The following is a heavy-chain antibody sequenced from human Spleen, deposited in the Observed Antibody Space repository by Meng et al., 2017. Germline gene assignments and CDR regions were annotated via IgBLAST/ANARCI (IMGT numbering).Heavy chain of an antibody. CDR1: GFTFSNYA. Sequence: GESLKISCAASGFTFSNYAMHWVRQAPGKGLEWVAVISYDGSDKYYADSVKGRFTISRDNSKNTLYLQMNSLRVEDTAVYYCASDIAYGSGSPPAIYGLDVWGQGTTVTVSS. CDR2: ISYDGSDK. D-gene: IGHD3-10*01. J-gene: IGHJ6*02. CDR3: ASDIAYGSGSPPAIYGLDV. V-gene: IGHV3-30-3*01.